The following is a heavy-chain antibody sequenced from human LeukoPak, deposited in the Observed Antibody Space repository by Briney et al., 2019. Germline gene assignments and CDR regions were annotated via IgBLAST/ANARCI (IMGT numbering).Heavy chain of an antibody. D-gene: IGHD1-7*01. CDR2: ISTSGNTR. CDR3: ARELSGTTSYYFDY. V-gene: IGHV3-48*04. Sequence: GGSLRLSCAASGFTFSSYGMNWVRQAPGKGLEWVSYISTSGNTRYYADSVKGRFTISRDNAKNSLYLQMNSLRVEDAAVYYCARELSGTTSYYFDYWGQGTLVTVSS. CDR1: GFTFSSYG. J-gene: IGHJ4*02.